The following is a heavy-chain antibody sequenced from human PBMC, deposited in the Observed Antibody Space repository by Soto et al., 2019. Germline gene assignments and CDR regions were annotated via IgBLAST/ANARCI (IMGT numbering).Heavy chain of an antibody. J-gene: IGHJ4*02. D-gene: IGHD2-15*01. Sequence: PSETLSLTCAVYGGSFSGYYWSWIRQPPGKGLEWIGEINHSGSTNYNPSLKSRVTISVDTSKNQFSLKLSSVTAADTAVYYCARLWLRRPRREKILLGYFDYWGQGTLVTVSS. V-gene: IGHV4-34*01. CDR2: INHSGST. CDR1: GGSFSGYY. CDR3: ARLWLRRPRREKILLGYFDY.